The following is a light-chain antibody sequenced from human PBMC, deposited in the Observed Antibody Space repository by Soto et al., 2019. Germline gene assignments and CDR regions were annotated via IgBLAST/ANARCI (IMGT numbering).Light chain of an antibody. CDR1: QSISSW. Sequence: DIQMTQSPSTLSASVGDRVTITCRASQSISSWLAWYQQKPGKAPKLLIYKASSLESEVPSRFSGSGSGTEFTLTISSLQPDDFATYYCQQYNSYPLTFGGRTKVEIK. V-gene: IGKV1-5*03. J-gene: IGKJ4*01. CDR3: QQYNSYPLT. CDR2: KAS.